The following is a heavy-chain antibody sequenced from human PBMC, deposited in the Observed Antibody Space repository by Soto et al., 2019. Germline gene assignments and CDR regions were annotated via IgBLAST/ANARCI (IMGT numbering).Heavy chain of an antibody. CDR3: ARDGVVPANYYYYGMDV. V-gene: IGHV1-18*04. CDR1: GYTFTNYG. D-gene: IGHD2-2*01. J-gene: IGHJ6*02. CDR2: ISAYCGNT. Sequence: ASVKVSCKASGYTFTNYGISWLRQAPGQGLEWMGWISAYCGNTNYAQKLHGRVTMTTDTSTTTAYMKLRSLRSDDTAVYYCARDGVVPANYYYYGMDVWGQGTTVTVSS.